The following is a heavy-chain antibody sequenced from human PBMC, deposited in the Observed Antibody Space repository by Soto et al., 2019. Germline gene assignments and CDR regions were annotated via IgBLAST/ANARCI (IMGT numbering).Heavy chain of an antibody. D-gene: IGHD2-2*01. CDR3: AREYCSSTSCYADYGDYPFDY. J-gene: IGHJ4*02. Sequence: KQSQTLSLTCAISGDSVSSNSAAWNWIRQSPSRGLEWLGRTYYRSKWYNDYAVSVKSRITINPDTSKNQFSLQLNSVTPEDTAVYYCAREYCSSTSCYADYGDYPFDYWGQGTLVTVSS. CDR1: GDSVSSNSAA. V-gene: IGHV6-1*01. CDR2: TYYRSKWYN.